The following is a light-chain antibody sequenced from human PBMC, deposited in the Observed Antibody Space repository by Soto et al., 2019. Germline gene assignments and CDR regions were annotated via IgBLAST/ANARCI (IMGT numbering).Light chain of an antibody. V-gene: IGKV3-20*01. CDR2: VAS. J-gene: IGKJ4*01. Sequence: EIVLTQSPGTLSLSPGDRATLSCRASQSVHNNYLAWYQQKLGQAPRLVISVASNRATGISDRFCGGGSGTNFILAVSGLEPEVAAVYYCMQYGAFPLTFGGGTKVEI. CDR1: QSVHNNY. CDR3: MQYGAFPLT.